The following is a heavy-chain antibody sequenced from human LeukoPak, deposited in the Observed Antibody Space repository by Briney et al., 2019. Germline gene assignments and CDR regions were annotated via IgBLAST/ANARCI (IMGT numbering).Heavy chain of an antibody. J-gene: IGHJ4*02. CDR1: GGSFSGYY. D-gene: IGHD3-3*01. CDR3: ARADRTDDFWSGYYSDYFDY. Sequence: PSETLSLTCAVYGGSFSGYYWSWIRQPPGKGLEWIGEINHSGSTNYNPSLKSRVTISVDTSKNQFSLKLSSVTAADTAVYYCARADRTDDFWSGYYSDYFDYWGQGTLVTVSS. V-gene: IGHV4-34*01. CDR2: INHSGST.